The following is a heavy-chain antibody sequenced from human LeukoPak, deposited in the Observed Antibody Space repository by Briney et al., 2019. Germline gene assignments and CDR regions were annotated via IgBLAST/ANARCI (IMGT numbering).Heavy chain of an antibody. D-gene: IGHD1-26*01. CDR1: AYTFTSYD. CDR2: MNPNSGNT. CDR3: ARDHDSGSYSAVVSNWFDP. V-gene: IGHV1-8*03. J-gene: IGHJ5*02. Sequence: ASVKVSCKASAYTFTSYDINWVRQAAGQGLEWMGWMNPNSGNTVYAQKFQGRVTITRNTSIRTAYMELSSLRSEDTAVYYCARDHDSGSYSAVVSNWFDPWGQGTLVTVSS.